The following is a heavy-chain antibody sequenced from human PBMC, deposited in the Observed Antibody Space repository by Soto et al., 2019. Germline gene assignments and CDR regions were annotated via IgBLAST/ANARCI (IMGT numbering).Heavy chain of an antibody. J-gene: IGHJ3*02. CDR1: GFTFSSYG. V-gene: IGHV3-30*18. Sequence: QVQLVESGGGVVQPGRSLRLSCAASGFTFSSYGMHWVRQAPGKGLEWVAVISYDGSNKYYADSVKGRFTISRDNSKNTLYLQMNSLRAEDTAVYYCAKIKRWLQPTPDAFDIWGQGTMVTVSS. CDR3: AKIKRWLQPTPDAFDI. D-gene: IGHD5-12*01. CDR2: ISYDGSNK.